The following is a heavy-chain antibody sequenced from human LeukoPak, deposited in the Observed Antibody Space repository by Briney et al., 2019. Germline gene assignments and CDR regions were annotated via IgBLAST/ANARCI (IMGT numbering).Heavy chain of an antibody. J-gene: IGHJ4*02. CDR2: IYYTGST. Sequence: PPETLSLTCTVSRGSISSYYWSWVRPPPGTGLEWFRYIYYTGSTNYNPSLKSRATISVNTSKNQFSLKLSSVTAADTAVYYCARHDYGSFDYWGQGTLVTVSS. CDR3: ARHDYGSFDY. V-gene: IGHV4-59*08. CDR1: RGSISSYY. D-gene: IGHD4-17*01.